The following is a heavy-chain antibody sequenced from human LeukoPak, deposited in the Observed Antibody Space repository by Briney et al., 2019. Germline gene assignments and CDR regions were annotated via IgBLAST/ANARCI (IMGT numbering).Heavy chain of an antibody. CDR1: GFIFSSYW. D-gene: IGHD5-24*01. CDR3: ARDVKLGMGFNY. V-gene: IGHV3-7*03. Sequence: GGSLRLSCAASGFIFSSYWMSWVRQAPGKGLEWVANIKQDGSEKNYVDSVKGRFTISRDNAKNSLYLQMNSLRAEDTALYYCARDVKLGMGFNYWGRGTLVTVSS. CDR2: IKQDGSEK. J-gene: IGHJ4*02.